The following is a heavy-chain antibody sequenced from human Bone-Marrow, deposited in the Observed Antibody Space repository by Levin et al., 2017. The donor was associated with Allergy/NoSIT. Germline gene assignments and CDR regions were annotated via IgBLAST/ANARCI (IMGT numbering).Heavy chain of an antibody. CDR3: TRLRLGRAGPGTHWYFDL. CDR1: GESLSAYY. CDR2: VSHSGSS. Sequence: SQTLSLTCAVYGESLSAYYWSWIRQPPGKGLEWIGEVSHSGSSNYNPSLKSRVTISVATSRNQFSLNLRSVTAADTAVYYCTRLRLGRAGPGTHWYFDLWGRGTPVTVSS. J-gene: IGHJ2*01. V-gene: IGHV4-34*01. D-gene: IGHD6-13*01.